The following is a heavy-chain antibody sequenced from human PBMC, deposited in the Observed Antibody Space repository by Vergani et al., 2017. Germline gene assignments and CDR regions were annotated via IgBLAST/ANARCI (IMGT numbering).Heavy chain of an antibody. J-gene: IGHJ4*02. Sequence: EVQLVESGGGLVQPGRSLRLSCAASGFIFDDYAMHWVRQAPGKGLEWVSSISWNGRSAGYVDSVKGRFTISRDNAKNSLYLQMNSLRAEDTAVYYCARAPGYSYGLYYFDYWGQGTLVTVSS. CDR3: ARAPGYSYGLYYFDY. CDR1: GFIFDDYA. V-gene: IGHV3-9*01. CDR2: ISWNGRSA. D-gene: IGHD5-18*01.